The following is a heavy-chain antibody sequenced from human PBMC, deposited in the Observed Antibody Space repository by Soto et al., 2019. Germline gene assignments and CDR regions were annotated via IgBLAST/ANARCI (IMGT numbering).Heavy chain of an antibody. CDR2: INTGNGNT. V-gene: IGHV1-3*04. D-gene: IGHD3-10*01. CDR3: ARDRTMASGRNWFDP. Sequence: ASVKVSCKASGSTFTSYAMHWVRQAPGQRLEWMGWINTGNGNTKYSQKFQGRVTITRDTSASTAYMELSSLRSEDTAVYYCARDRTMASGRNWFDPWGQGTQVTVSS. CDR1: GSTFTSYA. J-gene: IGHJ5*02.